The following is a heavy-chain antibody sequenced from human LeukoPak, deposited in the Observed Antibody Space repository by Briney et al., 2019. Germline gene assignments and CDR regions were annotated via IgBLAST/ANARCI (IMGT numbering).Heavy chain of an antibody. D-gene: IGHD7-27*01. CDR1: GYRFTSYW. Sequence: GESLKISCKGSGYRFTSYWIGWVRQMPGKGLEWMGIIYPGDSDTRYSPSFQGQVTISADKSISTAYLQWSSLKASDTAMYYCAREGALGILAYNWFDPWGQGTLVTVSS. CDR3: AREGALGILAYNWFDP. CDR2: IYPGDSDT. J-gene: IGHJ5*02. V-gene: IGHV5-51*01.